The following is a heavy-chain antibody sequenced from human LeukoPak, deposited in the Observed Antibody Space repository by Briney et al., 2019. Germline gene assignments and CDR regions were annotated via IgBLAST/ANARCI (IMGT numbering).Heavy chain of an antibody. J-gene: IGHJ5*02. CDR1: GYTFTGYY. V-gene: IGHV1-2*02. D-gene: IGHD1-7*01. Sequence: ASVKVSCKASGYTFTGYYMHWVRQAPGQGLEWMGWINPNSGGTNYAQKFQGRVTMTRGTSISTAYMELSGLRSDDTAVYYCARVSWPYNWNYVWFDPWGQGTLVTVSS. CDR2: INPNSGGT. CDR3: ARVSWPYNWNYVWFDP.